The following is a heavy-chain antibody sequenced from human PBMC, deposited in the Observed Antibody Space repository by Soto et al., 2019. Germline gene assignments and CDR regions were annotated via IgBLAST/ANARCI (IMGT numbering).Heavy chain of an antibody. CDR2: INAGNGNT. CDR3: ASDYGDLRWGDYYYYGMDV. D-gene: IGHD4-17*01. J-gene: IGHJ6*02. V-gene: IGHV1-3*01. Sequence: ASVKVSCKASGYTFTSYAMHWVRQAPGQRLEWMGWINAGNGNTKYSQKFQSRVTITRDTSASTAYMELSSLRSEDTAVYYCASDYGDLRWGDYYYYGMDVWGQGTTVTVSS. CDR1: GYTFTSYA.